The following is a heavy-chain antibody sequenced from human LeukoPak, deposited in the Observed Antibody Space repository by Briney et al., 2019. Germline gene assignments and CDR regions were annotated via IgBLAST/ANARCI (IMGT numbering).Heavy chain of an antibody. CDR2: FYTSGTT. CDR1: GVSISSDSYY. J-gene: IGHJ3*02. CDR3: ARSELSCSGGSCPTRYALDI. Sequence: PSETLSLTCTVSGVSISSDSYYWSWIRQPAGKGLEWIGRFYTSGTTNYNPSLKSRVTISVDTSKNQFSLKLRSVTAADTALYYCARSELSCSGGSCPTRYALDIWGQGTVVTASS. V-gene: IGHV4-61*02. D-gene: IGHD2-15*01.